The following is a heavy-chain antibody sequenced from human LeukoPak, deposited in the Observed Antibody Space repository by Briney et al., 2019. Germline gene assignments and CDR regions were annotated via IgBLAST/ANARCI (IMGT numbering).Heavy chain of an antibody. J-gene: IGHJ4*02. CDR3: AKSASTVTTFFDY. D-gene: IGHD4-11*01. V-gene: IGHV3-23*01. CDR2: IDTAGDT. CDR1: GFIFGNHA. Sequence: PGGSLRLSCAASGFIFGNHAMHWVRQAPGGGLERISSIDTAGDTYYADSVKGRFTISTDSSKTTLFLQMNGLRTEDTALFYCAKSASTVTTFFDYWGQGSLVTVSS.